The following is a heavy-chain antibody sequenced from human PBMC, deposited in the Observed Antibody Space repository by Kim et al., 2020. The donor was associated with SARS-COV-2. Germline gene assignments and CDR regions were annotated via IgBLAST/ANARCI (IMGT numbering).Heavy chain of an antibody. CDR1: GGTFSSYA. D-gene: IGHD6-13*01. Sequence: SVKVSCKASGGTFSSYAISWVRQAPGQGLEWMGRIIPILGIANYAQKFQGRVTITADKSTSTAYMELSSLRSEDTAVYYCARDRVRIAAANIGFDYWGQGTLVTVSS. V-gene: IGHV1-69*04. CDR3: ARDRVRIAAANIGFDY. J-gene: IGHJ4*02. CDR2: IIPILGIA.